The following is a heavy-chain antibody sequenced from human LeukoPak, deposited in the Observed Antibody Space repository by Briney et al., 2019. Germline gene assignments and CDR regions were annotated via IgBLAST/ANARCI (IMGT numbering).Heavy chain of an antibody. CDR3: ARDLDYGGKFDY. D-gene: IGHD4-23*01. J-gene: IGHJ4*02. CDR2: IWYDGSNK. V-gene: IGHV3-33*01. CDR1: GFTFSSYG. Sequence: GGSLRLSCAASGFTFSSYGMHWVRQAPGKGLEWVAVIWYDGSNKYYADSVKGRFTISRDNSKNTLYLQMNSLRAEDTAVYYCARDLDYGGKFDYWGQGTLVTVSS.